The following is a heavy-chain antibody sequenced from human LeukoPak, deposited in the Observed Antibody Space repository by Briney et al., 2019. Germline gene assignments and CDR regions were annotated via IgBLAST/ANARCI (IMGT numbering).Heavy chain of an antibody. Sequence: PGGSLRLSCAASGFTFSSYAMHWVRQAPGKVLEWVAVISYNGSNKYYTDSVKGRFTISRDNSKNTLYLQMNSLRAEDTAVYYCARDKGVAGEPYYFDYWGQGTLVTVSS. CDR1: GFTFSSYA. D-gene: IGHD6-19*01. CDR3: ARDKGVAGEPYYFDY. V-gene: IGHV3-30-3*01. J-gene: IGHJ4*02. CDR2: ISYNGSNK.